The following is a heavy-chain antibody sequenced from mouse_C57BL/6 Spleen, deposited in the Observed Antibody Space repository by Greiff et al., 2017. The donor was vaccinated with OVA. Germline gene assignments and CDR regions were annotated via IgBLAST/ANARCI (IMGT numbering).Heavy chain of an antibody. D-gene: IGHD2-1*01. J-gene: IGHJ4*01. Sequence: QVQLQQSGAELVKPGASVKLSCKASGYTFTSYWMHWVKQRPGQGLEWIGMIHPNSGSTNYNEKFKSKATLTVDKSSSTAYMQLSSLTSEDSAVYYCARGNDYDAMDYWGQGTSVTVSS. CDR3: ARGNDYDAMDY. CDR2: IHPNSGST. V-gene: IGHV1-64*01. CDR1: GYTFTSYW.